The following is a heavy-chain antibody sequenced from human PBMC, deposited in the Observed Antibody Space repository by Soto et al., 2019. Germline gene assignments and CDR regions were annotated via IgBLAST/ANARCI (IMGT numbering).Heavy chain of an antibody. CDR2: IYSGGST. CDR3: ARGNDDSSGYYFDY. Sequence: GGSLRLSCAASGFTVSSNYMSWVRQAPGKGLEWVSVIYSGGSTYYADSVKGRFTISRDNSKNTLYLQMNSLRAEDTAVYYCARGNDDSSGYYFDYWGQGTLVTVSS. CDR1: GFTVSSNY. D-gene: IGHD3-22*01. J-gene: IGHJ4*02. V-gene: IGHV3-53*01.